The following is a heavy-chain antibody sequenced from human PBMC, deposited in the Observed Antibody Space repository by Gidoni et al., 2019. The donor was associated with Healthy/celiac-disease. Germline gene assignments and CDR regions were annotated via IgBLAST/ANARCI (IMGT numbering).Heavy chain of an antibody. V-gene: IGHV3-30*18. CDR2: ISYDGSNK. J-gene: IGHJ4*02. D-gene: IGHD2-2*01. Sequence: QVQLVESGGGVVQPGRSLRLSCAASGFTFSSYGMHWVRQAPGKGLEWVAVISYDGSNKYYADSVKGRFTISRDNSKNTLYLQMNSLRAEDTAVYYCAKAFTKPAANNVLEAFDYWGQGTLVTVSS. CDR3: AKAFTKPAANNVLEAFDY. CDR1: GFTFSSYG.